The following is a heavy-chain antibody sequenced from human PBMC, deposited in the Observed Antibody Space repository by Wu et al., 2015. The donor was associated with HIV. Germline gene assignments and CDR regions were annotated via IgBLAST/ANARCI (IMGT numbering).Heavy chain of an antibody. CDR3: ARDRELAVAANEDAFDI. CDR1: GATFTSYA. V-gene: IGHV1-69*18. J-gene: IGHJ3*02. Sequence: QVQLVQSGAEVKKPGASVRVSCKASGATFTSYALSWVRQAPGQGLEWMGRLIPMYGTANYAQKFQGRVTITADESTSTAYMDVSSLRSEDTAVYYCARDRELAVAANEDAFDIWGQGTMVTVSS. D-gene: IGHD6-19*01. CDR2: LIPMYGTA.